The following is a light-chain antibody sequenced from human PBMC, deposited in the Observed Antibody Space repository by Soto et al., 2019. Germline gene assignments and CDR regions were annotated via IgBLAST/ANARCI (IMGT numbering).Light chain of an antibody. CDR3: QQYSYSPLS. CDR2: GAS. Sequence: EIVLTQSPGTLSLSPGERATLSCRASQSVSRNYLAWYQQKPGQAPRLLIYGASSRATGIPDRFSGSGSGTDFTLTISRLEPEDFAVYYCQQYSYSPLSFGGGTKVEAK. V-gene: IGKV3-20*01. CDR1: QSVSRNY. J-gene: IGKJ4*01.